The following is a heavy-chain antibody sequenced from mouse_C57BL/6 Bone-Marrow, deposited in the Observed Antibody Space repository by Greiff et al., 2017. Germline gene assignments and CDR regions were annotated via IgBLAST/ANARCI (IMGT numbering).Heavy chain of an antibody. CDR1: GFTFSDAW. Sequence: EVKVEESGGGLVQPGGSMKLSCAASGFTFSDAWMDWVRQSPEKGLEWVAEIRNKANNHTTYYAESVKGRFTISRDDSTSSVYLHMSSSRAEDTGMYYCARLGGNHWYFDDWGKGTTVTVSS. CDR3: ARLGGNHWYFDD. V-gene: IGHV6-6*01. J-gene: IGHJ1*03. CDR2: IRNKANNHTT. D-gene: IGHD1-1*02.